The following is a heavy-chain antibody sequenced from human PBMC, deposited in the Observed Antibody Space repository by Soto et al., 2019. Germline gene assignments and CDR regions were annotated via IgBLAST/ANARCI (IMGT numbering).Heavy chain of an antibody. J-gene: IGHJ4*02. CDR3: AKDLRDIVLMGRFDY. CDR2: ISGSGISI. CDR1: GFTFSSYA. Sequence: EVQLLESGGGLIQPGESLRLSCAASGFTFSSYAMNWVRQAPGKGLEWVAAISGSGISINSADSVKGRFTISRDNSKNTLYLQMNSLRTEDTAVYYCAKDLRDIVLMGRFDYWGRGTLVTVSS. D-gene: IGHD2-8*01. V-gene: IGHV3-23*01.